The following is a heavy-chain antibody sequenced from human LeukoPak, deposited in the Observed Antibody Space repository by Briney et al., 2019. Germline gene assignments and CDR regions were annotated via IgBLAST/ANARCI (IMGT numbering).Heavy chain of an antibody. J-gene: IGHJ3*02. D-gene: IGHD3-22*01. CDR2: INHSGST. V-gene: IGHV4-34*01. CDR1: GGSFSDYR. Sequence: PSETLSLTCAVYGGSFSDYRWSWIRQPPGKGLEWIGEINHSGSTNYNPSLKSRVTISVDTSKNQFSLKLSSVTAADTAVYYCARHQRRRITMIVVVINDAFDIWGQGTMATVSS. CDR3: ARHQRRRITMIVVVINDAFDI.